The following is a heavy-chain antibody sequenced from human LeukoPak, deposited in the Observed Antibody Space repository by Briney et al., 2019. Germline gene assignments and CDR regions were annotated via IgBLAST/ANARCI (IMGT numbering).Heavy chain of an antibody. V-gene: IGHV3-23*01. CDR1: GFTFSSYG. CDR3: AKEGQKAQYSSSWPLDYYYYYMDV. CDR2: ISGSGGST. Sequence: PGGSLRLSCAASGFTFSSYGMSWVRQAPGKGLEWVSAISGSGGSTYYADSVKGRFTISRDNSKNTLYLQMNSLRAEDTAVYYCAKEGQKAQYSSSWPLDYYYYYMDVWGKGTTVTISS. D-gene: IGHD6-13*01. J-gene: IGHJ6*03.